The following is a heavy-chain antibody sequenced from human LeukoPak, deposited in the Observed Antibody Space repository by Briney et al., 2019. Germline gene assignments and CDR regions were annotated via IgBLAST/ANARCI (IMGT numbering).Heavy chain of an antibody. D-gene: IGHD3-22*01. Sequence: GGSLRLSCADSGFTVSSNYMSWVRQAPGKGLEWVSVIYSGGSTYYADSVKGRFTISRDNSKNTLYLQMNSLRVEDTAVYYCAKDSDDSSGYPSYWGQGTLVTVSS. V-gene: IGHV3-53*05. CDR2: IYSGGST. J-gene: IGHJ4*02. CDR1: GFTVSSNY. CDR3: AKDSDDSSGYPSY.